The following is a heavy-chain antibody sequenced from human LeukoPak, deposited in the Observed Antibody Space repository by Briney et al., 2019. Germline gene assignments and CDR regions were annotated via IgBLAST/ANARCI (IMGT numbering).Heavy chain of an antibody. CDR1: GFILSSYD. J-gene: IGHJ4*02. CDR2: ISRRRKAI. CDR3: ARDRYYYDSSAYYEIDY. D-gene: IGHD3-22*01. V-gene: IGHV3-48*03. Sequence: GGSLRLSCAASGFILSSYDMNWVRQAPGKGLEWVSYISRRRKAIYYADSVKGRFTISRDNAKNSLFLQMISLRAEDTAVYYCARDRYYYDSSAYYEIDYWGQGSLVIVSS.